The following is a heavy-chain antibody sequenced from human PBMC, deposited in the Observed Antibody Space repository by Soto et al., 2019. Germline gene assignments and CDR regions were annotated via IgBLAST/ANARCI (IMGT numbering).Heavy chain of an antibody. D-gene: IGHD1-1*01. CDR1: GGSISSSSYY. J-gene: IGHJ4*02. CDR2: IYYSGST. Sequence: SETLSLTCTVSGGSISSSSYYWGWIRQPPGKGLEWIGYIYYSGSTYYNPSLKSRVTISVDTSKNQFSLKLSSVTAADTAVYYCARDHNLVPFDYWGQGTLVTVSS. CDR3: ARDHNLVPFDY. V-gene: IGHV4-31*03.